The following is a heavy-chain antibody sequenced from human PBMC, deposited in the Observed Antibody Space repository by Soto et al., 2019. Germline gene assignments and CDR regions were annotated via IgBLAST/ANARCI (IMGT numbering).Heavy chain of an antibody. Sequence: EVQLLESGGGLVQPGGSLRLSCAASGFTFSSYAMSWVRQAPGKGLEWVSLISGSGGGTYYADSVKGRFTISRDNSKHALYLQMTRLRAEEPAVGYSAKHAAVAAPAYWGQGTLVSVSS. CDR1: GFTFSSYA. CDR2: ISGSGGGT. CDR3: AKHAAVAAPAY. D-gene: IGHD2-15*01. J-gene: IGHJ4*02. V-gene: IGHV3-23*01.